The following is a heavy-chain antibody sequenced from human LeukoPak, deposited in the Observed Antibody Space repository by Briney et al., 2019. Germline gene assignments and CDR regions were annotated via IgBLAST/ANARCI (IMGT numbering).Heavy chain of an antibody. Sequence: SETLSLTCTVSGASISTSRDYWGWIRQPPGKGLEWIGSIYYIGDTYYNPSLKSRVTMSLDMSKNQFSLKLNSVTAADTAVYYCARGRRDGYNFYWYFDLWGRGTLVTVSS. V-gene: IGHV4-39*07. CDR2: IYYIGDT. D-gene: IGHD5-24*01. CDR1: GASISTSRDY. J-gene: IGHJ2*01. CDR3: ARGRRDGYNFYWYFDL.